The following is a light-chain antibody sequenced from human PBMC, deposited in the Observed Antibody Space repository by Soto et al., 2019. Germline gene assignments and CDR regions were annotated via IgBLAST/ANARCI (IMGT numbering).Light chain of an antibody. V-gene: IGKV3-15*01. Sequence: EIVMTQSPATLSVSPGERATLSCRASQSVSSNLAWYQQNPGQAPRLLIYGASTRATGIPARYSGSGSGTEFTLTISSLQSEEFAVYYCQQCNFRPYTFGQGNKLEIK. J-gene: IGKJ2*01. CDR3: QQCNFRPYT. CDR1: QSVSSN. CDR2: GAS.